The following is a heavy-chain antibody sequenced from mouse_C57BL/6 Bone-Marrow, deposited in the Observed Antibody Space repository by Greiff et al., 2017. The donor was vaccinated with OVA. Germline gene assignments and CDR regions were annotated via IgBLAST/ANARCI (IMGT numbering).Heavy chain of an antibody. CDR1: GYPFTNYW. V-gene: IGHV1-63*01. CDR2: IYPGGGYT. J-gene: IGHJ2*01. CDR3: ARAIYFDY. Sequence: QVQLKQSGAELVRPGTSVKMSCKASGYPFTNYWIGWAKQRPGHGLEWIGDIYPGGGYTNYNEKFKGKATLTADKSSSTAYMQFSSLTSEDSAIYYCARAIYFDYWGQGTTLTVSS.